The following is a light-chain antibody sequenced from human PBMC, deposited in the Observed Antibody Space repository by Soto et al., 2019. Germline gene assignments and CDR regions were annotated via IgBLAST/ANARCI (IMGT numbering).Light chain of an antibody. V-gene: IGKV1-27*01. CDR2: AAS. CDR1: QGIGTY. CDR3: QKYNSAPYT. J-gene: IGKJ2*01. Sequence: DIQMTQSPSSLSASVGDRVTITCRASQGIGTYLAWYQQKPGKVPQVLIYAASTLQSGVPSRFSGSGSGTDFTLTISSLQPEDVATYYCQKYNSAPYTFGQGTKLDIK.